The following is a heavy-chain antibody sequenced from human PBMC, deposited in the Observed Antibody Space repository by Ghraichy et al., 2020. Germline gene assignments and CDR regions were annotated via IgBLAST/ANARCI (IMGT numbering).Heavy chain of an antibody. D-gene: IGHD4-11*01. J-gene: IGHJ4*01. V-gene: IGHV4-34*01. CDR3: VRAGPGTDYSNSYFDY. CDR2: INHSGST. Sequence: SETLSLTCAVYGGSFSGYYWSWIRQPPGKGLEWIGEINHSGSTNYNPSLKSRVTISVDTSKNQFSLKLSSVTAADTAVYYCVRAGPGTDYSNSYFDYWGQEPWSPSPQ. CDR1: GGSFSGYY.